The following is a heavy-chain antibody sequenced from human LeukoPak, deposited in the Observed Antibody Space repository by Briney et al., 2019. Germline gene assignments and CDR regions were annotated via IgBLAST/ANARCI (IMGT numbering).Heavy chain of an antibody. CDR1: GGSISSGNW. D-gene: IGHD1-26*01. CDR3: ARGSGSYSHWFDP. V-gene: IGHV4-4*02. Sequence: SETLSLTCTVSGGSISSGNWWSWVRQPPGKGLEWIGEIYHSGSTNYNPSLTSRVTISVDTSKNQFSLKLSSVTAADTAVYYCARGSGSYSHWFDPWGQGTLVTVSS. CDR2: IYHSGST. J-gene: IGHJ5*02.